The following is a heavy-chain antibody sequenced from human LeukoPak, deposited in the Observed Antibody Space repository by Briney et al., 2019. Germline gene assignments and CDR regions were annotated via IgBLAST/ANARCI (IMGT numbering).Heavy chain of an antibody. J-gene: IGHJ4*02. CDR3: ARHFAYSSSSYFDY. CDR2: VYYTGST. CDR1: GGSVSNYY. D-gene: IGHD6-6*01. Sequence: SETLSLTCSVSGGSVSNYYWSWIRQPPGKGLEWIGYVYYTGSTNYNPSLKSRITMFEDKSKNQFSLRLYSVTVADTAVYYCARHFAYSSSSYFDYWGQGSLVTVSS. V-gene: IGHV4-59*08.